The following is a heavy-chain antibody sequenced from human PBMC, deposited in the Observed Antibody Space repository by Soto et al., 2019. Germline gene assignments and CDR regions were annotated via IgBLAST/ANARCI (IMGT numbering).Heavy chain of an antibody. Sequence: ASVKVSCKASGYNFTSYGISWVRQAPGQGLEWMGWISAYNGNTNYAQKLQGRVTMTTDTSTSTAYMELRSLRSDDTAVYYCARDDPWYYDSSGYSPSDYWGQGTLVTASS. D-gene: IGHD3-22*01. CDR2: ISAYNGNT. J-gene: IGHJ4*02. CDR1: GYNFTSYG. CDR3: ARDDPWYYDSSGYSPSDY. V-gene: IGHV1-18*04.